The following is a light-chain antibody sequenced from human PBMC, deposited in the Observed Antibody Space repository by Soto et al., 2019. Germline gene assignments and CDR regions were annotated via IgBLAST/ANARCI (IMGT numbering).Light chain of an antibody. Sequence: GVRVTITCRASQRISSWLAWYQQKPGKAPKLLIYDASSLESGAPSRFSGSGSGTEFTLTISSLQPDDFATYYCQQYNSYPWTFGQGTKVEIK. V-gene: IGKV1-5*01. CDR1: QRISSW. CDR3: QQYNSYPWT. CDR2: DAS. J-gene: IGKJ1*01.